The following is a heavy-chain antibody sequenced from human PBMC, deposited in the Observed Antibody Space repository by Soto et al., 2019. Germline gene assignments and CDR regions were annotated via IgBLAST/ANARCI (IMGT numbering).Heavy chain of an antibody. V-gene: IGHV3-48*02. D-gene: IGHD3-22*01. CDR2: VGASATSR. CDR1: GFIFSNYG. CDR3: AGALLLGGSSGWGFNY. J-gene: IGHJ4*02. Sequence: EVQLVESGGGLVQPGGSLRLSCAASGFIFSNYGMHWVRQAPGTGLEWISYVGASATSRYYADSVKGRFTISRDNAKNSWYLQMTSLRDDDTAVYYCAGALLLGGSSGWGFNYWGQGSLVTVSS.